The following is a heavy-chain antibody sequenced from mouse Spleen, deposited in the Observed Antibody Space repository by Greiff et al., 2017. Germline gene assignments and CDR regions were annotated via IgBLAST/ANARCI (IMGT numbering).Heavy chain of an antibody. D-gene: IGHD1-1*01. CDR1: GFTFSSYT. J-gene: IGHJ1*01. V-gene: IGHV5-12-2*01. CDR3: ARLGYYYGSSYWYFDV. CDR2: ISNGGGST. Sequence: EVQLQQSGGGLVQPGGSLKLSCAASGFTFSSYTMSWVRQTPEKRLEWVAYISNGGGSTYYPDTVKGRFTISRDNAKNTLYLQMSSLKSEDTAMYYCARLGYYYGSSYWYFDVWGAGTTVTVSS.